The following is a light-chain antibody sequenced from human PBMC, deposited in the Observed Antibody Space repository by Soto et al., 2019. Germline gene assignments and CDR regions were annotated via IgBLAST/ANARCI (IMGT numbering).Light chain of an antibody. CDR1: QSISSY. V-gene: IGKV1-39*01. CDR2: AAS. J-gene: IGKJ1*01. Sequence: DIQMTQSPSSLSASVGDRVTITCRASQSISSYLNWYQQKPGKAPKLLIYAASSLQSGVPSRFSGSGSGTDFTLTISSLQPEDFATYYCQQSYSTTTCGQGTKVEIE. CDR3: QQSYSTTT.